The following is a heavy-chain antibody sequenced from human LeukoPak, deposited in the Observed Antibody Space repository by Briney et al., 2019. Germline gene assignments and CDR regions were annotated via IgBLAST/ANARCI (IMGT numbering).Heavy chain of an antibody. D-gene: IGHD1-26*01. CDR2: IYYSGST. V-gene: IGHV4-59*08. J-gene: IGHJ4*02. CDR3: ARQSLVGATKSHLDF. Sequence: SETLSLTCTVSGGSISSYYWSWIRQPPGKGLEWIGYIYYSGSTNYNPSLKSRVTISVDTSKNQFSLKLSSVTAADTAMYYCARQSLVGATKSHLDFWGQGTLVTVSS. CDR1: GGSISSYY.